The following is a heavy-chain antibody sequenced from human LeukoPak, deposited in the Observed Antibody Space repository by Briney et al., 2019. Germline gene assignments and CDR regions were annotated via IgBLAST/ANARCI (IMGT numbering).Heavy chain of an antibody. CDR1: GYTFTGYY. D-gene: IGHD3-22*01. J-gene: IGHJ3*02. CDR3: ARDEVAITMIVVGDNAFDI. Sequence: ASVKVSCKASGYTFTGYYMHWVRQAPGQGLEWMGWINPNSGGTNYAQKFQGRVTMTRDTSISTAYMELRSLRSDDTAVYYCARDEVAITMIVVGDNAFDIWGQGTMVTVSS. V-gene: IGHV1-2*02. CDR2: INPNSGGT.